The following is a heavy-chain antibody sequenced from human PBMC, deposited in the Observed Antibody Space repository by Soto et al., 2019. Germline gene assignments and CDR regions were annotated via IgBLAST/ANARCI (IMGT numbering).Heavy chain of an antibody. Sequence: KCSETLSLTCAVYGGSFIGYYCIWIRHPPGKGLEWIGELNDSGGTNYNASLKSRVTISGDMSKNRFSLKLSFVTAADTAMYYCARARGGVQDWGPGTLVTVSS. CDR3: ARARGGVQD. J-gene: IGHJ1*01. CDR2: LNDSGGT. D-gene: IGHD3-10*01. V-gene: IGHV4-34*01. CDR1: GGSFIGYY.